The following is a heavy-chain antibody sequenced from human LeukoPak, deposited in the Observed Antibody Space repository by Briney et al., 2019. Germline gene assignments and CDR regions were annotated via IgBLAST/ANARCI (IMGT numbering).Heavy chain of an antibody. D-gene: IGHD2-15*01. CDR1: GGSITSRDC. J-gene: IGHJ4*02. CDR3: ASQGGLRNDF. CDR2: ICLDGRI. V-gene: IGHV4-4*02. Sequence: SETLSLTCGVSGGSITSRDCWSWVRQPPGKGLEWIGEICLDGRIHYTPSLKSRIFISIDRSKDQFSLNLISVAAADTAIYFCASQGGLRNDFWGQGTLVTVSS.